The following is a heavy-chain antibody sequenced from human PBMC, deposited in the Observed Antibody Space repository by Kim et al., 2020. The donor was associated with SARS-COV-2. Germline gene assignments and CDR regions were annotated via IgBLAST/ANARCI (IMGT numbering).Heavy chain of an antibody. V-gene: IGHV1-69*13. J-gene: IGHJ4*02. CDR1: GGTFSSYA. Sequence: SVKVSCKASGGTFSSYAISCVRQAPGQGLEWMGGIIPIFGTANYAQKFQGRVTITADESTSTAYMELSSLRSEDTAVYYCARGESGRGIYSSGWYGGDYFDYWGQGTLVTVSS. CDR3: ARGESGRGIYSSGWYGGDYFDY. CDR2: IIPIFGTA. D-gene: IGHD6-19*01.